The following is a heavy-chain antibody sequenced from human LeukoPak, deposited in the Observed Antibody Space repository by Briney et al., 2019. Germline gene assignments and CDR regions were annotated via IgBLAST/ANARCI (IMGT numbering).Heavy chain of an antibody. D-gene: IGHD2-21*01. CDR1: GYTLTELS. J-gene: IGHJ3*02. Sequence: ASVKVSCKVSGYTLTELSMHWVRQAPGKGLEWMGGFDPEDGETIYAQKFQGRVTMTEDTSTDTAYMELSSLRSEDTAVYYCATVGGAYCGGDCYGFGDAFDIWGQGTMVTVSS. V-gene: IGHV1-24*01. CDR2: FDPEDGET. CDR3: ATVGGAYCGGDCYGFGDAFDI.